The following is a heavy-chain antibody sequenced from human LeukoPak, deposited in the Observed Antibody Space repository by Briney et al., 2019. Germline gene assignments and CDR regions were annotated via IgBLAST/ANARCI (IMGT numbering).Heavy chain of an antibody. Sequence: ASVKVSCKASGGTFSSYAISWVRQAPGQGLEWMGGIIPIFGTANYAQKFQGRVTITADESTSTAYMELSSLRSEDTAVYYCARDVRGSGYDCDYWGQGTLVTVSS. D-gene: IGHD5-12*01. CDR1: GGTFSSYA. CDR2: IIPIFGTA. J-gene: IGHJ4*02. CDR3: ARDVRGSGYDCDY. V-gene: IGHV1-69*01.